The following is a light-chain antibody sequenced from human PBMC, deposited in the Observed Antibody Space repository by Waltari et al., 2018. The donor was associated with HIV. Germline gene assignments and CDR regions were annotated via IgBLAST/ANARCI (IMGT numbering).Light chain of an antibody. J-gene: IGLJ3*02. CDR2: DNN. V-gene: IGLV1-51*01. Sequence: QSVLTQPPSVSAAPGQRVTISCSGSSSNIGDNYASWYQQLPGTAPKLLIYDNNKRPSGIPDRFSGSKSGTSASLAISGLRSEDEADYSCAAWDDSLSGWVFGGGTKLTVL. CDR1: SSNIGDNY. CDR3: AAWDDSLSGWV.